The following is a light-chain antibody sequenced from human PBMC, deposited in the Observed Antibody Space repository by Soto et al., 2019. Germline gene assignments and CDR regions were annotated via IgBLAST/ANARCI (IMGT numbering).Light chain of an antibody. CDR3: QHNGSSPQS. V-gene: IGKV3-20*01. CDR2: AAS. CDR1: ESVGSTY. Sequence: EIGLTQSPGTLSLSPGDRATLSCRASESVGSTYVAWYQQKPGQAPRLLIYAASTRATGISDRFSGSGSGTDFTLVISRLGPDDFAVYYCQHNGSSPQSFGQGTKVDIK. J-gene: IGKJ1*01.